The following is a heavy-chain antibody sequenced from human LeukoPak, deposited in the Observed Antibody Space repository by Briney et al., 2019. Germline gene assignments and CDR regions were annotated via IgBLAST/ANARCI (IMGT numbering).Heavy chain of an antibody. V-gene: IGHV4-61*02. D-gene: IGHD3-16*01. Sequence: SETLSLTCTVSGGSFNSGSYYWGWIRQPAGKGLEWIGRIYTSGSTNYNPSLKSRVTMSVDTSKSQCTLKLSSVTAADTAVYYCARVGDYALKDWGQGTLVTVSS. CDR2: IYTSGST. CDR1: GGSFNSGSYY. J-gene: IGHJ4*02. CDR3: ARVGDYALKD.